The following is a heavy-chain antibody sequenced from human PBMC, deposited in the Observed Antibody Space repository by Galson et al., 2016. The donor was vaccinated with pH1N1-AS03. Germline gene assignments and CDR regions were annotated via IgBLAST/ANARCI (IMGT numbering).Heavy chain of an antibody. CDR3: ARVRSEWLGVNSSWYGIDS. CDR2: IYFSGRT. J-gene: IGHJ4*02. V-gene: IGHV4-59*01. D-gene: IGHD2-2*01. CDR1: AGSISTYY. Sequence: ETLSLTCTVSAGSISTYYWTWIRQPPGRGLEWIGYIYFSGRTNCSPSLKSRANISLDRSRNQFSPNLNSVTAADTAVYYCARVRSEWLGVNSSWYGIDSWGQGTLVTVSS.